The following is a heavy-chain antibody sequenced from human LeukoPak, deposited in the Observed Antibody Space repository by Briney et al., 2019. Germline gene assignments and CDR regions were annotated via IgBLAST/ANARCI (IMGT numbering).Heavy chain of an antibody. CDR1: GFTFSTCG. CDR2: IKQGGSEK. J-gene: IGHJ4*02. D-gene: IGHD1-26*01. Sequence: GGSLRLPCTASGFTFSTCGMHWVRQAPGKGLEWVGRIKQGGSEKYYVDSVKGRFTISRDNAKNSLYLQMNSLRVEDTAVYYCATYSGSRLACDNWGQGTLVTVS. CDR3: ATYSGSRLACDN. V-gene: IGHV3-7*02.